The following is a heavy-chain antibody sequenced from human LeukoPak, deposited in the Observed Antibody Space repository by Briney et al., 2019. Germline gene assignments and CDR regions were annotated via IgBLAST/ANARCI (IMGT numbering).Heavy chain of an antibody. CDR1: GFTFSSYA. D-gene: IGHD3-9*01. CDR2: ISYDGSNK. Sequence: PGGSLRLSCAASGFTFSSYAMHWVRQAPGKGLEWVAVISYDGSNKYYADSVKGRFTISRDNSKNTLYLQMNSLRAEDAAVYYCARGGTGQYYDMLRARYGMDVWGQGTTVTVSS. J-gene: IGHJ6*02. V-gene: IGHV3-30-3*01. CDR3: ARGGTGQYYDMLRARYGMDV.